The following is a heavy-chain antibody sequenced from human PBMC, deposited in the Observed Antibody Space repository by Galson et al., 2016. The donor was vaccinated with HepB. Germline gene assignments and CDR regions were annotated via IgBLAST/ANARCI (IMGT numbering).Heavy chain of an antibody. D-gene: IGHD3-10*01. V-gene: IGHV3-23*01. CDR1: GFTFYNYA. CDR2: IGGNGSPT. Sequence: SLRLSCAASGFTFYNYAMDWVRQAPGGGLEWVAAIGGNGSPTYYADSVRGRFSISRDNSKNTLYLRMNSLRAEDTALYYCARGGGHGFFDYWGQGTQVTVSS. CDR3: ARGGGHGFFDY. J-gene: IGHJ4*02.